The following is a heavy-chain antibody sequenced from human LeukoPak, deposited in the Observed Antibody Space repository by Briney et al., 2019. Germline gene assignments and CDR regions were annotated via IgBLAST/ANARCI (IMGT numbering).Heavy chain of an antibody. Sequence: GGSLRLSCAASGFTFSSYGMHWVRQAPGKGLEWVAFIRYDGSNKYYADSVKGRFTISRDNSKNTLYLQVNSLRAEDTAVYYCAKGRGRGDDFWSGDPYYFDYWGQGTLVTVSS. D-gene: IGHD3-3*01. V-gene: IGHV3-30*02. CDR1: GFTFSSYG. J-gene: IGHJ4*02. CDR2: IRYDGSNK. CDR3: AKGRGRGDDFWSGDPYYFDY.